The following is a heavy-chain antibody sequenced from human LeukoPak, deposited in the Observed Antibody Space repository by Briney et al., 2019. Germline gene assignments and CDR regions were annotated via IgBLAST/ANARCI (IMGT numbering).Heavy chain of an antibody. CDR1: GFIFRNYA. V-gene: IGHV3-23*01. J-gene: IGHJ4*02. CDR2: VTGSGDTT. CDR3: VKWGDYDILTGYYVPDF. D-gene: IGHD3-9*01. Sequence: GGSLRLSCAASGFIFRNYAMSWVRQAPGKGLEWVSAVTGSGDTTYYADSVKGRFTISRDNSKNALYVEMNTLRAEDTAVYYCVKWGDYDILTGYYVPDFWGQGTLVTVSS.